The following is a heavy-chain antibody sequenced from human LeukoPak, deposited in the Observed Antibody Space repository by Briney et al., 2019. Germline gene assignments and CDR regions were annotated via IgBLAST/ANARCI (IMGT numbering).Heavy chain of an antibody. CDR1: GYTFTSYG. V-gene: IGHV1-18*01. CDR3: ARDLGIAQFDY. D-gene: IGHD6-13*01. Sequence: ASVKVSCKASGYTFTSYGISWVRQAPGQGLEWMGWVSGYNGDTNYGQKLQGRVTMTTDTSTTTAYMELRSLRSDDTAVYYCARDLGIAQFDYWGQGTLVTVSS. CDR2: VSGYNGDT. J-gene: IGHJ4*02.